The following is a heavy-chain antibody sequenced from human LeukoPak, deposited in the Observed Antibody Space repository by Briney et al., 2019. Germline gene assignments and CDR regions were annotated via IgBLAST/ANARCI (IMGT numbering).Heavy chain of an antibody. CDR1: GFTFSSYK. V-gene: IGHV3-21*01. CDR3: ARDVDTAMVNDIAAAFDY. CDR2: ISSGSSYI. Sequence: GGSLRLSCAASGFTFSSYKMNWVRQAPGKGLEWVSSISSGSSYIYYADSVKGRFTISRDNAKNSLYLQMNSLRAEDTAVYYCARDVDTAMVNDIAAAFDYWGQGTLVTVSS. D-gene: IGHD5-18*01. J-gene: IGHJ4*02.